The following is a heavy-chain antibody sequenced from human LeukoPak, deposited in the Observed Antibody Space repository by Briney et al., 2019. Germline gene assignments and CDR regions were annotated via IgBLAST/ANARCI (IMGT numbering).Heavy chain of an antibody. CDR1: GCSFTYNH. CDR2: INPHSGDT. J-gene: IGHJ6*02. Sequence: ASVKVSCKASGCSFTYNHIHWVRQAPGQGLEWMGWINPHSGDTNYTQKFQDRVTMIRDTSNRTVYMEVTRLRSDDTAVYYCVRDAPTGVYGMDVWGQGTTVTVSS. V-gene: IGHV1-2*02. D-gene: IGHD1-1*01. CDR3: VRDAPTGVYGMDV.